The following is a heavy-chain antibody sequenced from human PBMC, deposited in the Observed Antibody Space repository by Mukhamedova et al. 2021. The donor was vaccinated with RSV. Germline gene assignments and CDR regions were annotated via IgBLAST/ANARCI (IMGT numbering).Heavy chain of an antibody. J-gene: IGHJ5*02. Sequence: STYYNPSLKSRVTISVDTSKNQFSLKLSSVTAADTAVYYCARHNSRAVAGTRWFDPWGQGTLVTVSS. CDR2: ST. CDR3: ARHNSRAVAGTRWFDP. D-gene: IGHD6-13*01. V-gene: IGHV4-39*01.